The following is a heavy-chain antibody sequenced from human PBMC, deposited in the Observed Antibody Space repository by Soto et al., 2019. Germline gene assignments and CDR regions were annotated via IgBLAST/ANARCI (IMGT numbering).Heavy chain of an antibody. V-gene: IGHV3-7*03. Sequence: GGLLRLACAACVLSFRRYWLSWLRQAAVKVLKWVANIKQDGSEKYYVDSVKGRFTISRDNAKNSLYLQMNSLRAEDTAVYYCARRARIVGAQRGYYYYLDSWGQGTPVTVSS. CDR3: ARRARIVGAQRGYYYYLDS. D-gene: IGHD1-26*01. CDR2: IKQDGSEK. CDR1: VLSFRRYW. J-gene: IGHJ4*02.